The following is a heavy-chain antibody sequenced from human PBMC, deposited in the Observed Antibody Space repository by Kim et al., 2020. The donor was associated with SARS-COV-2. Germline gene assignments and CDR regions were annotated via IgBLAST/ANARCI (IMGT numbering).Heavy chain of an antibody. D-gene: IGHD5-12*01. CDR2: ISYDGSNQ. J-gene: IGHJ3*02. CDR1: GFTFSTYG. Sequence: GGSLRLSCAASGFTFSTYGMHWVRQAPGKGLEWVAAISYDGSNQYYVDSVKGRFSISRDNSKNTLFLQMASLRAEDTAIYYCVKDRPLVATLPRGAFEIWGQGTMVTVSS. V-gene: IGHV3-30*18. CDR3: VKDRPLVATLPRGAFEI.